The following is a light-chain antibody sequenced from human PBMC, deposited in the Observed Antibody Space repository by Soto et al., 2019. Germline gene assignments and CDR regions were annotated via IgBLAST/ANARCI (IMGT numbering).Light chain of an antibody. CDR2: DDS. V-gene: IGLV3-21*02. CDR3: LVWDSRSEHYV. CDR1: NIGSKS. Sequence: SYELTQSPSVSVAPGQTVSITCGGYNIGSKSVHWYQQKPGQAPVLVVYDDSDRRSGIPERFSGSNSGNTATLTITRVEAGDEADYHCLVWDSRSEHYVFGTGTKITDL. J-gene: IGLJ1*01.